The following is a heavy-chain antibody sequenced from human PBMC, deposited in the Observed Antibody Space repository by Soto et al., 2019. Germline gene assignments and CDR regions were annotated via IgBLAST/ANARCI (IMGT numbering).Heavy chain of an antibody. J-gene: IGHJ6*02. CDR2: IHVSGST. CDR1: GGSVSSGSSQ. Sequence: PSETLSLTCTVSGGSVSSGSSQWTWIRQPPGKGLEWIGYIHVSGSTNDNPSRKGRVTMSIDTSKNQFSLKLSSVTAADTAVYYCARDGHGMDVWGQGTKVTVYS. V-gene: IGHV4-61*01. CDR3: ARDGHGMDV.